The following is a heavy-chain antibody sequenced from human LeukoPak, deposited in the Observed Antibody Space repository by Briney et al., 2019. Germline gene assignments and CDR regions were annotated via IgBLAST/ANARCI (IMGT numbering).Heavy chain of an antibody. Sequence: GGSLRLSCAASGFIFSSYAMSWVRQAPGKGLEWVSVIVGSGGSAYYADSVKGRFTISRDNSKNTLYLQVNSLRAEDTAVYYCAKGGVRSPPLDYWGQGTLVTVSS. J-gene: IGHJ4*02. CDR1: GFIFSSYA. V-gene: IGHV3-23*01. CDR3: AKGGVRSPPLDY. D-gene: IGHD3-10*01. CDR2: IVGSGGSA.